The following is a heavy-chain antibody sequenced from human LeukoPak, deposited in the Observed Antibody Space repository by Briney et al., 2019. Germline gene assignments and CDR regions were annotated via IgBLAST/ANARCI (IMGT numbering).Heavy chain of an antibody. CDR1: GYSISSGYY. CDR3: ARDRRDYYGSGSYSVFDY. Sequence: SETLSLTCAVSGYSISSGYYWGWIRQPPGKGLEWIGSIYHSGSTYYNPSLKSRVTISVDTSKNQFSLKLSSVTAADTAVYYCARDRRDYYGSGSYSVFDYWGQGTLVTVSS. V-gene: IGHV4-38-2*02. D-gene: IGHD3-10*01. CDR2: IYHSGST. J-gene: IGHJ4*02.